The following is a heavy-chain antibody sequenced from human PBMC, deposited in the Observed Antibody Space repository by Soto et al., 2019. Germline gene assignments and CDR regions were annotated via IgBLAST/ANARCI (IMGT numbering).Heavy chain of an antibody. CDR3: ARDPAYYDFWSGYYTYYYYGMDV. CDR1: GFTFSSHG. CDR2: FTYDGSAGVNR. J-gene: IGHJ6*02. V-gene: IGHV3-30*03. Sequence: GGSLRLSCAASGFTFSSHGMHWVRQAPGRGLEWVAVFTYDGSAGVNRHYGESVKGRFTISRDNSKNTLYLQMNSLRAEDTAVYYCARDPAYYDFWSGYYTYYYYGMDVWGQGTTVTVSS. D-gene: IGHD3-3*01.